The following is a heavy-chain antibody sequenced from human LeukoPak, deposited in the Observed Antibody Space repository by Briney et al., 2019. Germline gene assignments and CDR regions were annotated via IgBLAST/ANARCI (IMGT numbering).Heavy chain of an antibody. V-gene: IGHV1-2*04. J-gene: IGHJ4*02. Sequence: ASVKVSCKASGYTFTSYGISWVRQAPGQGLEWMGWINPNSGGTNYAQKFQGWVTMTRDTSISTAYMELSRLRSDDTAVYYCARGFPRVLAAARYYFDYWGQGTLVTVSS. CDR3: ARGFPRVLAAARYYFDY. D-gene: IGHD6-13*01. CDR2: INPNSGGT. CDR1: GYTFTSYG.